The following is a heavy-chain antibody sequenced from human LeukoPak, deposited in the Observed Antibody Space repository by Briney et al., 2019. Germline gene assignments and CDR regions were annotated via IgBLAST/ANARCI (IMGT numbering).Heavy chain of an antibody. CDR1: GYTFTGYY. Sequence: ASVKVSCKASGYTFTGYYMHWVRQAPGRGLEWMGWINPNSGGTNYAQKFQGRVTMTRDTSISTAYMELSRLRSDDTAVYYCATSSIAELVLGYYYGMTSGAKGPRSPSP. CDR3: ATSSIAELVLGYYYGMTS. CDR2: INPNSGGT. V-gene: IGHV1-2*02. D-gene: IGHD6-6*01. J-gene: IGHJ6*02.